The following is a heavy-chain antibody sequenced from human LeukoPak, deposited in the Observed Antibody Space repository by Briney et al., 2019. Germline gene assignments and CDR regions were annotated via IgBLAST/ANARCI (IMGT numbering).Heavy chain of an antibody. CDR2: IYPGDSDA. J-gene: IGHJ5*02. D-gene: IGHD3-10*01. CDR3: ARRSTMVRGIIIIGENWFDH. CDR1: GSNFTSYW. Sequence: GASLQISCQGSGSNFTSYWIGWVRQLPGKGLEWMGIIYPGDSDAEYSPSFQGRVTISADKSISTAYLQWSSLEASDTAMYYCARRSTMVRGIIIIGENWFDHWGQGTLVTVSS. V-gene: IGHV5-51*01.